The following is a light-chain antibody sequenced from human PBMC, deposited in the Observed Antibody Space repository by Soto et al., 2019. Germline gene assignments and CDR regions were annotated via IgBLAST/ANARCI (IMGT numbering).Light chain of an antibody. CDR3: CSYTSSSTLDV. CDR2: DVT. V-gene: IGLV2-14*01. J-gene: IGLJ1*01. CDR1: TSDIGYYNY. Sequence: QSVLAQPASVSGSPGQSITISCTGTTSDIGYYNYVSWYQQHPGKVPKLLIYDVTSRPSGVSNRFSGSKSGSTASLTISGLRAEDEAEYYCCSYTSSSTLDVFGTGTKLTVL.